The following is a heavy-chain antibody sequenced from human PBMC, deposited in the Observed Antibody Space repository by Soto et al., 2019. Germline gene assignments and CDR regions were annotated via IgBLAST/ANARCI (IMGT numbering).Heavy chain of an antibody. CDR3: AREDRYSSSWAHYAFDI. Sequence: EVQLVESGGGLVQPGGSLRLSCAASGFTFSTYSMHWVRQAPGKGLEWVSYISSSRTIIYYEDSVKGRFTISRDNAKNSLYLQRMSLRDEGTAVYYCAREDRYSSSWAHYAFDIWGQGTMVTVSS. CDR1: GFTFSTYS. V-gene: IGHV3-48*02. CDR2: ISSSRTII. D-gene: IGHD6-13*01. J-gene: IGHJ3*02.